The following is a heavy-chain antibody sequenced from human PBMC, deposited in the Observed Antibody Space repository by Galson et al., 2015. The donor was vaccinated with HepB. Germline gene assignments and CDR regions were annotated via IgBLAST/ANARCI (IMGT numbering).Heavy chain of an antibody. V-gene: IGHV3-23*01. CDR3: AKGHVWYPGYFDY. CDR1: GFTFSSYA. CDR2: ISGSGGST. Sequence: SLRLCCAASGFTFSSYAMSWVRQAPGKGLEWVSAISGSGGSTYYADSVKGRFTISRDNSKNTLYLQMNSLRAEDTAVYYCAKGHVWYPGYFDYWGQGTLVTVSS. D-gene: IGHD6-13*01. J-gene: IGHJ4*02.